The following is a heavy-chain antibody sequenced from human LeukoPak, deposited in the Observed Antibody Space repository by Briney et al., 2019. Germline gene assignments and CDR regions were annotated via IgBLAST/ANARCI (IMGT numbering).Heavy chain of an antibody. D-gene: IGHD1-26*01. V-gene: IGHV3-23*01. J-gene: IGHJ4*02. CDR3: AKMVLEATYYFDY. Sequence: PGGSLRLSCAASGFTFSSFAMNWVRQAPGKGLEYVSGIGDTDTYYADSVKGRFTISRDNSKNTLYLQMNSLRAEDTAVYYCAKMVLEATYYFDYWGQGTLVTVSS. CDR2: IGDTDT. CDR1: GFTFSSFA.